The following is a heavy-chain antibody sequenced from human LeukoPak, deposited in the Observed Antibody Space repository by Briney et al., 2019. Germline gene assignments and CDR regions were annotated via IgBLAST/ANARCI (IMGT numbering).Heavy chain of an antibody. J-gene: IGHJ3*02. Sequence: GGSLRLSCAASGFTFSSYAMSWVRQAPGKGLEWVSAISGSGGSTYYADSVKGRFTISRDNSKNTLYLQMNSLRAEDTAVYYCAKGILYCDGDCYPIDAFDIWGQGTMVTVSS. D-gene: IGHD2-21*02. CDR3: AKGILYCDGDCYPIDAFDI. CDR2: ISGSGGST. V-gene: IGHV3-23*01. CDR1: GFTFSSYA.